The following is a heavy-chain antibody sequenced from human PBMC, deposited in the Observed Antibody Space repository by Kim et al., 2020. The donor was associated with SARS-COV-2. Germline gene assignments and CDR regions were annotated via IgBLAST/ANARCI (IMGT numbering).Heavy chain of an antibody. J-gene: IGHJ6*02. V-gene: IGHV1-3*01. Sequence: GNGNTQYSQKFQGRVTITTDTSASTAYMELSSLRSEDTALYYCARHPHLDVWGQGTTVTVSS. CDR2: GNGNT. CDR3: ARHPHLDV.